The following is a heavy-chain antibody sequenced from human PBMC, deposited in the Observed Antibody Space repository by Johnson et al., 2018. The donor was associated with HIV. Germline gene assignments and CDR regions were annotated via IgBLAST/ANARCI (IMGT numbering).Heavy chain of an antibody. D-gene: IGHD3-10*01. J-gene: IGHJ3*02. V-gene: IGHV3-30*04. CDR1: GFTFSSYA. CDR3: AREVITMVQGVIGDDAFDI. CDR2: ISYDGSNK. Sequence: VQLVESGGGLVQPGGSLRLSCAASGFTFSSYAMHWVRQAPGKGLEWVAVISYDGSNKYYADSVKGRFTISRDNSKNTLYLQMNSLRAEDTAVYYCAREVITMVQGVIGDDAFDIWGQVAMVTVSS.